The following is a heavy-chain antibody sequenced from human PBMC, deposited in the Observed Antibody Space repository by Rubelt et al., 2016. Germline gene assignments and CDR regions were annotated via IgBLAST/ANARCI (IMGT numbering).Heavy chain of an antibody. Sequence: EVQLVESGGGLIQPGGSLRLSCAASELSVSNHYMSWIRQAPGKGLEWVSVIYAGGSIFYADSVKGRFTISRDNSRNTLSLQMDSLRAEDTAVYFCASFRKAVGDACDIWGRGTLVTVSS. V-gene: IGHV3-53*01. D-gene: IGHD1-14*01. J-gene: IGHJ3*02. CDR3: ASFRKAVGDACDI. CDR1: ELSVSNHY. CDR2: IYAGGSI.